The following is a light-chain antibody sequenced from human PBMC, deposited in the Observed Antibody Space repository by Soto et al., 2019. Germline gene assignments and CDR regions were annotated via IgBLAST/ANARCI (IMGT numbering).Light chain of an antibody. V-gene: IGLV4-60*02. CDR3: ETWDCNILV. CDR2: LEGSGSY. Sequence: QPVLTQSSSASASLGSSVKLTCTLSSGHSSYIIAWHQQQPGKAPRYLMKLEGSGSYNKGSGVPDRFSGSSSGADRYLTISNLQFEDEADYYRETWDCNILVFGGGTKHTVL. CDR1: SGHSSYI. J-gene: IGLJ2*01.